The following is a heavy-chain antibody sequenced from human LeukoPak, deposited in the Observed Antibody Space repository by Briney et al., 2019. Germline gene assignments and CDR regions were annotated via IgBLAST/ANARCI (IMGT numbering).Heavy chain of an antibody. CDR1: GGSISSSSYY. CDR3: ARGPRHIVVVTAIRPLDY. D-gene: IGHD2-21*02. V-gene: IGHV4-39*07. J-gene: IGHJ4*02. CDR2: IYYSGST. Sequence: PSETLSLTCTVSGGSISSSSYYWGWIRQPPGKGLEWIGSIYYSGSTNYNPSLKSRVTISVDTSKNQFSLKLSSVTAADTAVYYCARGPRHIVVVTAIRPLDYWGQGTLVTVSS.